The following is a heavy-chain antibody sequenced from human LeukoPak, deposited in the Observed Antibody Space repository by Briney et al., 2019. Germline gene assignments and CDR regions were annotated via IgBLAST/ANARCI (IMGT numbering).Heavy chain of an antibody. D-gene: IGHD2-2*01. V-gene: IGHV1-2*02. CDR2: ISPNSGDT. Sequence: ASVKVSCKASGYTFTGYYIHWVRQAPGQGLEWMGSISPNSGDTDYAQKFQGRVTMTRDVSISTAYMELNSLRYDDTALYYCARESACSTRDCLTPADWLDPWGQGTLVTVSA. CDR1: GYTFTGYY. CDR3: ARESACSTRDCLTPADWLDP. J-gene: IGHJ5*02.